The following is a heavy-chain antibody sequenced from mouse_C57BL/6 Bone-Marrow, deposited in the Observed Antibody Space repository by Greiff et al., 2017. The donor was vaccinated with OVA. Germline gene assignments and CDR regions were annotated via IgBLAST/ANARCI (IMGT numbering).Heavy chain of an antibody. CDR2: IYPRSGNT. J-gene: IGHJ4*01. D-gene: IGHD2-1*01. CDR3: ARRRYYGNYDAMDY. CDR1: GYTFTSYG. V-gene: IGHV1-81*01. Sequence: QVQLQQSGAELARPGASVKLPCKASGYTFTSYGISWVKQRTGQGLEWIGEIYPRSGNTYYNEKFKGKATLTADKSSSTAYMELRSLTSEDSAVYFCARRRYYGNYDAMDYWGQGTSVTVSS.